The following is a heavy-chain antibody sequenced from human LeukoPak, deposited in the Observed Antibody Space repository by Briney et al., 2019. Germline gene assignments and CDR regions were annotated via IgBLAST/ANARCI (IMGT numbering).Heavy chain of an antibody. CDR2: VIPIFGTA. D-gene: IGHD1-20*01. J-gene: IGHJ4*02. CDR1: GGTFSSYA. Sequence: SVKVSCKASGGTFSSYAISWVRQAPGQGLEWMGGVIPIFGTANYAQKFQGRVTITADESTSTAYMELSSLRSEDTAVYYCARVGYNFPQFDYWGQGTLVTVSS. V-gene: IGHV1-69*13. CDR3: ARVGYNFPQFDY.